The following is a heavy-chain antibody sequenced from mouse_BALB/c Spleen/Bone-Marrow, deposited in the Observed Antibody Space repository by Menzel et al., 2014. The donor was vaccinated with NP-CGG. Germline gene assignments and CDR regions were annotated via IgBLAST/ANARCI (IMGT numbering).Heavy chain of an antibody. D-gene: IGHD2-3*01. CDR1: GYTFTNFR. J-gene: IGHJ4*01. Sequence: DLVKLGASVKLSCKASGYTFTNFRINWIKQRPGQGLEWIGRIAPGTGTTYYNEMFKGKATLTVDTSSSTAYIQLSSLSSEDSAVYFCARYDYAMDYWGQGTSVTVSS. V-gene: IGHV1S41*01. CDR3: ARYDYAMDY. CDR2: IAPGTGTT.